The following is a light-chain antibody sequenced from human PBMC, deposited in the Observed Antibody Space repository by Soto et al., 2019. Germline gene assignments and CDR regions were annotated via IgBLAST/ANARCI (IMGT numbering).Light chain of an antibody. CDR1: SSDVGGYNY. CDR2: EVS. V-gene: IGLV2-8*01. CDR3: SSYAGSNNLRV. J-gene: IGLJ2*01. Sequence: QSVLTQPPSASGSPGQSVTISCTGTSSDVGGYNYVSWYQQHPGKAPKLMIYEVSKRPSGVPDRFSGSKSGNTASLTVSGLQAEDEADYYCSSYAGSNNLRVFGRGTKLTVL.